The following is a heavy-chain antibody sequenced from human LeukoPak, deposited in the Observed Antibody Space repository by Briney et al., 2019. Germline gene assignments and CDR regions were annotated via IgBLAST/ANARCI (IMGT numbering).Heavy chain of an antibody. D-gene: IGHD6-13*01. Sequence: HSGRSLRLSCAASGFTFSSYGMHWVRQAPGKGLEWVAVIWYDGSNKYYADSVKGRFTISRDNSKNTLYLQMNSLRAEDTAVYYCAKDVSEQLVSLDYRGQGTLVTVSS. V-gene: IGHV3-33*06. CDR1: GFTFSSYG. CDR2: IWYDGSNK. CDR3: AKDVSEQLVSLDY. J-gene: IGHJ4*02.